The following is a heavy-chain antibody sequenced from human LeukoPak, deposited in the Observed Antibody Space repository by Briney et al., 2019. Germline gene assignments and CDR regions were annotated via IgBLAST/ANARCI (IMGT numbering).Heavy chain of an antibody. J-gene: IGHJ4*02. CDR1: GFTFSSYS. D-gene: IGHD3-3*02. CDR2: ISSSSTI. CDR3: ARDRSHERSIR. Sequence: GGSLRLSCAASGFTFSSYSMNWVRQAPGKGLEWVSYISSSSTIYYADSVKGRFTISRDNAKNSLYLQMNSLRDEDTAVYYCARDRSHERSIRWGQGTLVTVSS. V-gene: IGHV3-48*02.